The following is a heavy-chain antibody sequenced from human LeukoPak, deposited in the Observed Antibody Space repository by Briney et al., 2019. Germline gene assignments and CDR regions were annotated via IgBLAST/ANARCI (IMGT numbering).Heavy chain of an antibody. CDR2: IFGNGDTT. J-gene: IGHJ4*02. D-gene: IGHD3-10*01. V-gene: IGHV3-23*01. CDR1: GFTFSTYA. CDR3: AKRNTMVRGGPCFDY. Sequence: GGSLRLSCAASGFTFSTYAMNWVRQAPGKGLEWVSIIFGNGDTTYYADSVKGRFTVSRDNSKDTFYLQMNDLRPDDTAIYYCAKRNTMVRGGPCFDYWGQGLLVTVSS.